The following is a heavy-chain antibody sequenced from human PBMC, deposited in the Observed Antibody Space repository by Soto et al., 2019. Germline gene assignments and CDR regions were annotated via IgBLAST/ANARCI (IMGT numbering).Heavy chain of an antibody. J-gene: IGHJ4*02. V-gene: IGHV1-69*12. CDR3: ASMGGRWLQLGLNLDY. CDR1: GGTFSSYA. D-gene: IGHD5-12*01. Sequence: QVQLVQSGAEVKKPGSSVKVSCKASGGTFSSYAISWVRQAPGQGLEWMGGIIPIFGTANYAQKFQGRVTITADEATSTAYRELSSLRSEDTAVYYCASMGGRWLQLGLNLDYWGQGTLVTVSS. CDR2: IIPIFGTA.